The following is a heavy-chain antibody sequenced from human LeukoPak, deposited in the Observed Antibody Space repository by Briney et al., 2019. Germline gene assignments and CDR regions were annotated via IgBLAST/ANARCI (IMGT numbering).Heavy chain of an antibody. D-gene: IGHD2-2*02. J-gene: IGHJ4*02. V-gene: IGHV4-59*01. CDR1: GGSISSYY. CDR3: AREFCSSTSCYTAALGY. Sequence: SETLSLTRTVSGGSISSYYWSWIRQPPGKGLEWIGYIYYSGSTSYNPSLKSRVTISVDTSKNQFSLKLSSVTAADTAVYYCAREFCSSTSCYTAALGYWGQGTLVTVSS. CDR2: IYYSGST.